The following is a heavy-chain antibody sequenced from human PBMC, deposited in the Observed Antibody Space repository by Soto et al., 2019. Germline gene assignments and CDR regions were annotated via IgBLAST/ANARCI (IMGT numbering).Heavy chain of an antibody. Sequence: ASVKVSCKASGGTFSSYAISWVRQAPGQGLEWMGGIIPIFGTANYAQKFQGRVPITADESTSTAYMELSSLSSEDTAVYYCARADSIAAAYGMDVWGQGTTVTVSS. D-gene: IGHD6-13*01. CDR2: IIPIFGTA. J-gene: IGHJ6*02. V-gene: IGHV1-69*13. CDR3: ARADSIAAAYGMDV. CDR1: GGTFSSYA.